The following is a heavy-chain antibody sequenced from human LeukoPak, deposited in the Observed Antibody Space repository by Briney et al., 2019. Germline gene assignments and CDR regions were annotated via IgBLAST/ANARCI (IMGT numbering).Heavy chain of an antibody. Sequence: GGSLRLSCAASGFTVSSNYMSWVRQAPGKGLGWVSVIYSGGSTYYADSVKGRFTISRDNSKNTLYLQMNSLRAEDTAVYYCAGGERGSLQTLDYWGQGTLVTVSS. J-gene: IGHJ4*02. V-gene: IGHV3-53*01. CDR2: IYSGGST. CDR1: GFTVSSNY. CDR3: AGGERGSLQTLDY. D-gene: IGHD5-12*01.